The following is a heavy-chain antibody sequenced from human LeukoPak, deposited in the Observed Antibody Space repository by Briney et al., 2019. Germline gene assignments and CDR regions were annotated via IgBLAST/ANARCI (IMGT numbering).Heavy chain of an antibody. V-gene: IGHV3-7*03. CDR1: GFSFSSHW. J-gene: IGHJ6*03. Sequence: HTGGSLRLSCAASGFSFSSHWMSWVRQAPGKGLEWVANINQDGREIQYVDSVKGRFTISRDNAKNSLYLQMNSLRAEDTAVYYCARVPYYYYYYMDVWGKGTTVTISS. CDR2: INQDGREI. CDR3: ARVPYYYYYYMDV.